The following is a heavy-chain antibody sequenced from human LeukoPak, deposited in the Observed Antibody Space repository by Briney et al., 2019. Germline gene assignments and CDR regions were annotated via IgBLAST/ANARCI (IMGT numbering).Heavy chain of an antibody. CDR2: ISGSGGST. V-gene: IGHV3-23*01. J-gene: IGHJ4*02. D-gene: IGHD6-6*01. Sequence: QPGGSLRLSCAASGFTFSSYGMSWVRQAPGKGLEWVSAISGSGGSTYYADSVKGRFTISRDNSKNTLYLQMNSLRAEDTAVYYCAKGHFGCIAARPCGASLDYWGQGTLVTVSS. CDR3: AKGHFGCIAARPCGASLDY. CDR1: GFTFSSYG.